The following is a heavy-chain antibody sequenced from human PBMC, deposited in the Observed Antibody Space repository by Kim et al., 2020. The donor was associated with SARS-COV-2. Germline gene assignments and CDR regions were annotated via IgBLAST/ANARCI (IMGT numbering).Heavy chain of an antibody. J-gene: IGHJ4*02. V-gene: IGHV3-30*18. CDR2: VSYDGTHQ. CDR1: GFTFSSFG. CDR3: AKDRPGSGSYYGWLDY. D-gene: IGHD3-10*01. Sequence: GGSLRLSCAASGFTFSSFGMHCVRQAPGKGLEWVAVVSYDGTHQYYSDSLKGRFIISRDNSKDTLYLQMNSLRADDTAVYYCAKDRPGSGSYYGWLDYWGPGTLVTVSS.